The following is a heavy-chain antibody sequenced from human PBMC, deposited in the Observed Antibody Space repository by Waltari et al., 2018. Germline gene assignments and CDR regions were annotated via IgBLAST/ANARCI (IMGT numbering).Heavy chain of an antibody. J-gene: IGHJ4*02. CDR1: GFTFSSYW. D-gene: IGHD3-3*01. CDR3: ARGTIFGVAHFDY. Sequence: EVQLVESGGGLVQPGGSLRLSCAASGFTFSSYWMHWVRQAPGKGLVWVSRINMDGSSTSYADSVKGRFTISRDNAKNTLYLKMNSLRAEDTAVYYCARGTIFGVAHFDYWGQGTLVTVSS. V-gene: IGHV3-74*01. CDR2: INMDGSST.